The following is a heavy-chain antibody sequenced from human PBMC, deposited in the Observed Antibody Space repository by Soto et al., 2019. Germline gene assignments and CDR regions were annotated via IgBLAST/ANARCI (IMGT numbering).Heavy chain of an antibody. CDR3: ARSRTVTNTDRCYYGIDV. Sequence: SVKVSCKASGGTFSSYAISWVRQAPGQGLEWMGGIIPIFGTANYAQKFQGRVTITADESTSTAYMELSSLRSEDTAVYYCARSRTVTNTDRCYYGIDVWGQGTTVTVSS. CDR2: IIPIFGTA. CDR1: GGTFSSYA. V-gene: IGHV1-69*13. D-gene: IGHD4-17*01. J-gene: IGHJ6*02.